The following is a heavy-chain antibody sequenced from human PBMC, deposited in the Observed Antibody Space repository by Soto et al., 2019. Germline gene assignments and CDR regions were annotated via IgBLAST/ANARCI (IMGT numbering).Heavy chain of an antibody. CDR2: ISSDGEKS. D-gene: IGHD3-10*01. Sequence: PGGSLRLSCSASGFTFSGDAVHWVRQAPGKGLEYVSGISSDGEKSYYADSVKGSFTIFRDNSKNTLYLQMSSLRPEDTAMYYCVVRGTAFDIWGQGTMVTVSS. J-gene: IGHJ3*02. V-gene: IGHV3-64D*08. CDR1: GFTFSGDA. CDR3: VVRGTAFDI.